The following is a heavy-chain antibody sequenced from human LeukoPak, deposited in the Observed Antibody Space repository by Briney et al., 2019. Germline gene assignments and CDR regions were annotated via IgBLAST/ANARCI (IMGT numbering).Heavy chain of an antibody. Sequence: PSETLSLTCTISGVSLCSDKYYWSWIRQRPGKGLEWIGHINYSGSTSFNPSLKSRVSMSVDASKSQFSLKLTSVTAADTAVYYCATPYSGTSSCLDVFDVWGQGTVVTVSS. J-gene: IGHJ3*01. CDR2: INYSGST. CDR3: ATPYSGTSSCLDVFDV. CDR1: GVSLCSDKYY. D-gene: IGHD2-2*01. V-gene: IGHV4-31*03.